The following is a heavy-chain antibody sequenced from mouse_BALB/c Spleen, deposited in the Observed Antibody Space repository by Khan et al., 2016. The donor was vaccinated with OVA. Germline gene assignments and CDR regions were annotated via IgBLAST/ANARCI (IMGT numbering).Heavy chain of an antibody. J-gene: IGHJ3*01. Sequence: EVQLQESGPGLVKPSQSLSLTCTVTGYSITRDFAWNWIRQFPGNKLERMGYMHYSGITSYNPPLKSRISITRDASKNQFFLHLNSVTSEDTATYYCARWFAYWGQGTLVTVSA. CDR2: MHYSGIT. CDR3: ARWFAY. CDR1: GYSITRDFA. V-gene: IGHV3-2*02.